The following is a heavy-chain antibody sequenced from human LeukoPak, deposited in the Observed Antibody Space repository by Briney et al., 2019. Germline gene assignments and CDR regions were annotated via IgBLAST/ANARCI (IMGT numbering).Heavy chain of an antibody. D-gene: IGHD1-26*01. CDR2: VYSDDTT. Sequence: GGSLRLSCEASGFTVNNNYMNWVRQAPGKGLEWVSVVYSDDTTYYADSVKGRFTISRDNSKNTLYLQMNNLRAEDTAVYYCARGGGYYAIDYWGQGTLVTVSS. J-gene: IGHJ4*02. V-gene: IGHV3-53*01. CDR1: GFTVNNNY. CDR3: ARGGGYYAIDY.